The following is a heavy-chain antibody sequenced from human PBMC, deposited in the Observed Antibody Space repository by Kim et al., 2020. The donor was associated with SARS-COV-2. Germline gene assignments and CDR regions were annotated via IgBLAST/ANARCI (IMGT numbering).Heavy chain of an antibody. V-gene: IGHV4-30-2*01. CDR3: ARGYGSGSPYGMDV. D-gene: IGHD3-10*01. Sequence: NTPLKRRVTISVDRYKNKFSLKLSSVTAADAAVYYCARGYGSGSPYGMDVWGQGTTVTVSS. J-gene: IGHJ6*02.